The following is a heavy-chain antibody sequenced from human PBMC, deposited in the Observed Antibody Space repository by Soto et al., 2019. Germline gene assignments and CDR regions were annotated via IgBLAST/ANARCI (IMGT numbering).Heavy chain of an antibody. Sequence: SVKVSCKASGGTFSSYAISWVRQAPGQGLEWMGGIIPIFGTANYAQKFQGRVTITADESTSTAYMELSSLRSEDTAVYYCARGVGYSGSYYGSYYYGMDVWGQGTTVTSP. D-gene: IGHD1-26*01. CDR2: IIPIFGTA. CDR1: GGTFSSYA. CDR3: ARGVGYSGSYYGSYYYGMDV. V-gene: IGHV1-69*13. J-gene: IGHJ6*02.